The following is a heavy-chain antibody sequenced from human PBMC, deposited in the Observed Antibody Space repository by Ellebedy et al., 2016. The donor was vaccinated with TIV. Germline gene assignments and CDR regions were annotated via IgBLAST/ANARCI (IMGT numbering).Heavy chain of an antibody. CDR3: TETNVASAGTY. V-gene: IGHV3-7*03. D-gene: IGHD6-13*01. CDR2: IKEDGSDK. J-gene: IGHJ4*02. CDR1: GLTLNNYW. Sequence: PGGPLRLSCVASGLTLNNYWMTRVRQAPGKGLEWVARIKEDGSDKYYADSVKGRFTISRDNAKNSFFLQVNSLRVEDTAVYYCTETNVASAGTYWGQGTLVTVSS.